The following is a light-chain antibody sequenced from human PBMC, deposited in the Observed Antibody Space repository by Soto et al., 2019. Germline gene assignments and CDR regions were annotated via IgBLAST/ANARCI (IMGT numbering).Light chain of an antibody. CDR3: QQRTNWRYT. J-gene: IGKJ2*01. Sequence: DIVLTQSPATLSLSPGERATLSCRASQSIASYLAWYQQKPGQAPRLLIYDASNRATGIPARFSGGGSVTDFTLTISSLEPEDFAVYYCQQRTNWRYTFGQGTKLEIK. V-gene: IGKV3-11*01. CDR1: QSIASY. CDR2: DAS.